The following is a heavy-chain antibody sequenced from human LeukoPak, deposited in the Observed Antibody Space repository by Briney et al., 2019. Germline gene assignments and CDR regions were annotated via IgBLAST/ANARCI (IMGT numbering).Heavy chain of an antibody. V-gene: IGHV3-30*18. J-gene: IGHJ4*02. CDR3: AKHGGESYFFDY. CDR1: GFTFSSYG. Sequence: GRSLRLSCAASGFTFSSYGVHWVRQAPGNGLEWVAVISYDGSNKYYADSVKGRFTISRDNSKNTLYLQMNSLRAEDTAVYYCAKHGGESYFFDYWGQGTLVTVSS. CDR2: ISYDGSNK. D-gene: IGHD1-26*01.